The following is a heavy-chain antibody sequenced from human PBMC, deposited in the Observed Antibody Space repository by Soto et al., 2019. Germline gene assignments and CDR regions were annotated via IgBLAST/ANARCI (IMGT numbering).Heavy chain of an antibody. D-gene: IGHD3-3*01. CDR2: MNPNSGNT. CDR3: ATGDSWSGSYEDYYYMDV. CDR1: GYTFTSYD. Sequence: ASVKVSCKASGYTFTSYDINWVRQATGQGLEWMGWMNPNSGNTVYAQKFQGRVTMTRNTSISTAYMELSSLRSEDTAVYYCATGDSWSGSYEDYYYMDVWGKGTTVTVSS. J-gene: IGHJ6*03. V-gene: IGHV1-8*01.